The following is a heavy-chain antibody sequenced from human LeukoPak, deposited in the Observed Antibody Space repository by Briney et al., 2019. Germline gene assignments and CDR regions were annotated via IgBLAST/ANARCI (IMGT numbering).Heavy chain of an antibody. D-gene: IGHD4-23*01. J-gene: IGHJ3*02. V-gene: IGHV4-61*01. CDR1: GSSFSHGSYY. CDR3: ARRRVDYGGDPIFDAFDI. CDR2: IYYSGST. Sequence: SETLSLTCTVSGSSFSHGSYYWNWIRQPPGKGLEWIGYIYYSGSTNYNPSLKSRVTMSQDTSKNQFSLKLSSVTAADTAVYYCARRRVDYGGDPIFDAFDIWGQGTMVTVSS.